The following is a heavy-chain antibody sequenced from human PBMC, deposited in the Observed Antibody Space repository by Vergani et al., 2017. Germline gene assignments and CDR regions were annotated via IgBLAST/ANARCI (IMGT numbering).Heavy chain of an antibody. V-gene: IGHV4-31*03. CDR1: GGSISSGGYY. J-gene: IGHJ6*03. Sequence: QVQLQESGPGLVKPSQTLSLTCTVSGGSISSGGYYWSWFRQHPGKGLEWIGYIYYSGSTYYNPSLKSRVTISVDTSKNQFSLKLSSVTAADTAVYYCAREEQPDFYYYYMDVWGKGTTVTVSS. D-gene: IGHD1/OR15-1a*01. CDR3: AREEQPDFYYYYMDV. CDR2: IYYSGST.